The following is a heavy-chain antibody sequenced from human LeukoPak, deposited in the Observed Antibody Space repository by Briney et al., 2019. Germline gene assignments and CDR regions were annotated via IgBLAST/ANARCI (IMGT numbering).Heavy chain of an antibody. CDR3: AKEEGSYYDYVGGRYHYYAFDI. CDR2: ISGSGGST. V-gene: IGHV3-23*01. J-gene: IGHJ3*02. D-gene: IGHD3-16*02. CDR1: GFTFSSYG. Sequence: PGGSLRLSCAASGFTFSSYGMSWVRQAPGKGLEWVSSISGSGGSTYYAHSVKGRFTISRANSKNTLYLQMNSLRAEDTAVSYCAKEEGSYYDYVGGRYHYYAFDIWGQGTMVTVSS.